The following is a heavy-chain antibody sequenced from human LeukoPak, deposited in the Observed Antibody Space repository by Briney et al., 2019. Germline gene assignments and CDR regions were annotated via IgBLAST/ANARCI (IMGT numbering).Heavy chain of an antibody. CDR1: GGSISSHC. D-gene: IGHD2-15*01. CDR3: AREKSRYCSGISCHDAFDI. V-gene: IGHV4-59*11. J-gene: IGHJ3*02. CDR2: IYYSGST. Sequence: SETLSLTCTVSGGSISSHCWSWIRQPPGKGLEWIGYIYYSGSTNYNPSLKSRVTMSVDTSKNQFSLKLSSVTAADTALYYCAREKSRYCSGISCHDAFDIWGQGTMVTVSS.